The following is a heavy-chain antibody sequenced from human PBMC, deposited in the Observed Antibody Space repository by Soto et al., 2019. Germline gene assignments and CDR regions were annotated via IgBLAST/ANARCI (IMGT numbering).Heavy chain of an antibody. CDR1: GYTFTSYG. Sequence: ASVKVSCKASGYTFTSYGISWVRQAPGQGLEWMGWISAYNGNTNYAQKLQGRVTMTTDTSTSTAYMGLRSLRSDDTAVYYCARAGRIVYDFWSGYYYDGERMVFDPWGQGTLVTVSS. CDR3: ARAGRIVYDFWSGYYYDGERMVFDP. V-gene: IGHV1-18*01. CDR2: ISAYNGNT. D-gene: IGHD3-3*01. J-gene: IGHJ5*02.